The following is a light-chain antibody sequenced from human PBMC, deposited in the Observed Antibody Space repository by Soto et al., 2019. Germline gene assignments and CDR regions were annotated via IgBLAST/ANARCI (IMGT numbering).Light chain of an antibody. CDR3: QQRGNWPLS. J-gene: IGKJ4*01. CDR1: QSISTN. V-gene: IGKV3-11*01. CDR2: DAS. Sequence: EIVLTQSPATLSLSPGVGATLSCRASQSISTNLAWYQQKPGQSPRLLIYDASNRATGIPARFSGSGSGTDFTLIISRLQPEDFAVYYCQQRGNWPLSFGVGTKVEIK.